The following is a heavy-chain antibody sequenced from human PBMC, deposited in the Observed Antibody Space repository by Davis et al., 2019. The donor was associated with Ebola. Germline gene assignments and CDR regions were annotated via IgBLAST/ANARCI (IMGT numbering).Heavy chain of an antibody. V-gene: IGHV4-39*07. Sequence: SETLSLTCTVSGASISSSNYYWGWIRQPPGKGLEWIGSIYYSGSTNYNPSLKSRVTISVDTSKNQFSLKLSSVTAADTAVYYCARERVFWSGILNWFDPWGQGTLVTVSS. CDR1: GASISSSNYY. D-gene: IGHD3-3*01. CDR2: IYYSGST. CDR3: ARERVFWSGILNWFDP. J-gene: IGHJ5*02.